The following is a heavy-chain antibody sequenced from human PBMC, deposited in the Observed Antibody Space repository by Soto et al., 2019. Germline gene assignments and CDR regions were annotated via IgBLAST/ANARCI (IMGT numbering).Heavy chain of an antibody. Sequence: GGSLRLSCSASGFTFSSFAMTWVRQAPGKGLEWVSVISDSGGGPYYADSVKGRFTISRDNSKNTLYMQMNSLRVEDTAVYYCAKSSLGDHYGMDVWGQGTTVTVSS. CDR3: AKSSLGDHYGMDV. CDR1: GFTFSSFA. J-gene: IGHJ6*02. CDR2: ISDSGGGP. V-gene: IGHV3-23*01. D-gene: IGHD6-6*01.